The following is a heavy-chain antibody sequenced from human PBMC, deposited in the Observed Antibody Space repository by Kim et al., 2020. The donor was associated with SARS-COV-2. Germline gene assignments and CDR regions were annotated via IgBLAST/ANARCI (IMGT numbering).Heavy chain of an antibody. V-gene: IGHV4-34*13. CDR3: ARLKQSPLGWFDP. J-gene: IGHJ5*02. Sequence: YTPSLKGRFTISIDTSKNQFSLKLSSVTAADTAVYYCARLKQSPLGWFDPWGQGTLVTVSS.